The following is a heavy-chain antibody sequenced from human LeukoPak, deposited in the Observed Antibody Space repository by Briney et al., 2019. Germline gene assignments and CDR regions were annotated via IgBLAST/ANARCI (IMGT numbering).Heavy chain of an antibody. Sequence: GESLKISCKGSAYSFTSYWISWVRQMPGKGLEWMGRIDPSDSYTNYSPSFGGHVTISTDKSISTAYLQWSSLEASDTAIYYCAREVAEAGGFDYWGQGTLVTVSS. CDR2: IDPSDSYT. CDR1: AYSFTSYW. D-gene: IGHD6-19*01. CDR3: AREVAEAGGFDY. J-gene: IGHJ4*02. V-gene: IGHV5-10-1*01.